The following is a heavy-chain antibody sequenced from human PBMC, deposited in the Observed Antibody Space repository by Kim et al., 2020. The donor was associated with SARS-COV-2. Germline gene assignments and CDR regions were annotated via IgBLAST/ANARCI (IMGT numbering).Heavy chain of an antibody. CDR2: INTNTGNP. CDR3: ARDYYGAGPNSYFDL. CDR1: GYTFTNYA. Sequence: ASVKVSCKASGYTFTNYAMNWVRQAPGQGLEWLGWINTNTGNPTYAQAFTGRFVFSLDTSVSTAYLQISSLKAEDRAVYYCARDYYGAGPNSYFDLWGQGTLVTVSS. D-gene: IGHD3-10*01. V-gene: IGHV7-4-1*02. J-gene: IGHJ4*02.